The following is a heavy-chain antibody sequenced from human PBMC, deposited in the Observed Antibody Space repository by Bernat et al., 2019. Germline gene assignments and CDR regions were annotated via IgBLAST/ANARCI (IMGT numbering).Heavy chain of an antibody. CDR3: ARGATYYYDSSGYPSPNWYFDL. CDR1: GDSVSSNTAA. Sequence: QVQLRQSGPGLVKPSQTLSLTCAISGDSVSSNTAAWNWIRQSPSRGLEWLGRTYYRSKWYNDYAASVKSRITINPDTSKNQFSLQLNSMTPEDTAVYYCARGATYYYDSSGYPSPNWYFDLWGRGTLVTVSS. D-gene: IGHD3-22*01. V-gene: IGHV6-1*01. J-gene: IGHJ2*01. CDR2: TYYRSKWYN.